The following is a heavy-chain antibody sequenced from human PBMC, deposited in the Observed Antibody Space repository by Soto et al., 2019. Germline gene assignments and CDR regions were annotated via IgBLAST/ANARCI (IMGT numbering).Heavy chain of an antibody. CDR1: GFSLSSTRMA. D-gene: IGHD6-19*01. CDR2: IYWDDDK. V-gene: IGHV2-5*02. J-gene: IGHJ4*02. CDR3: AHIVVAGLGYYFDY. Sequence: QITLKESGPTLVKPTQTLTLTCTFSGFSLSSTRMAVGWIRQHPGKDLEWLALIYWDDDKRYSPFLKSRLTITKDTSKNQVVLTMSNMDPVDTARYYCAHIVVAGLGYYFDYWGQGTLVTVSS.